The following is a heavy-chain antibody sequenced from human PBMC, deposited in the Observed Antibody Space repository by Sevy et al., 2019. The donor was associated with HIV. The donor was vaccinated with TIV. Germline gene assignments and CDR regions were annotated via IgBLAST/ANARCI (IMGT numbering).Heavy chain of an antibody. D-gene: IGHD6-13*01. V-gene: IGHV3-21*01. CDR1: AFTFSSYS. CDR3: ARDPSLYSSSSYWYFDL. Sequence: GGSLRLSCAASAFTFSSYSMNWVRQAPGKGLEWVSSISSSSSYIYYADSVKGRFTISRDNAKNSLYLQMNSLRAEDTAVYYCARDPSLYSSSSYWYFDLWGRGTLVTVSS. J-gene: IGHJ2*01. CDR2: ISSSSSYI.